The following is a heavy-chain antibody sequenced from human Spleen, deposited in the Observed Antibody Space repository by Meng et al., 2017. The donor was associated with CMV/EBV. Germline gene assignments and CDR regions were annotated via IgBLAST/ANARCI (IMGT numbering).Heavy chain of an antibody. CDR2: IYSGGSST. CDR1: GLTLSRYA. D-gene: IGHD5-18*01. CDR3: AKFLDAAMAYYGMDV. Sequence: GLTLSRYAMSWVRQAPGKGLEWVAVIYSGGSSTYYADSVKGRFTSSRDNSKNTLYLQMNSLRAEDTAVYYCAKFLDAAMAYYGMDVWGQGTTVTVSS. J-gene: IGHJ6*02. V-gene: IGHV3-23*03.